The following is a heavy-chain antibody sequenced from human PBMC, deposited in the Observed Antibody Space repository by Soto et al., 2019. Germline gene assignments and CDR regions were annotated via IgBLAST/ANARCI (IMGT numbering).Heavy chain of an antibody. CDR2: ISYDGSNK. CDR1: GFTFSSYG. Sequence: GGSLRLSCAASGFTFSSYGMHWVRQAPGKGLEWVAVISYDGSNKYYADSVKGRFTISRDNSKNTLYLQMNSLRAEVTAVYYCAKDPIAVDSHGPWGQGTLVTVSS. CDR3: AKDPIAVDSHGP. D-gene: IGHD6-19*01. J-gene: IGHJ5*02. V-gene: IGHV3-30*18.